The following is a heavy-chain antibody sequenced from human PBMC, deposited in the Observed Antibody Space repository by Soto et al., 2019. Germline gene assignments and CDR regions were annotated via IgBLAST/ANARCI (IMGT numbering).Heavy chain of an antibody. CDR3: ARDRWYGSGSYYTAYYYYYGMDV. Sequence: SETLSLTCTVSGGSISSGGYYWSWIRQHPGKGLEWIGYIYYSGSTYYNPSLKSRVTISVDTSKNQFSLKLSSVTAADTAVYYCARDRWYGSGSYYTAYYYYYGMDVWGQGTQLTVYS. CDR2: IYYSGST. CDR1: GGSISSGGYY. D-gene: IGHD3-10*01. J-gene: IGHJ6*02. V-gene: IGHV4-31*03.